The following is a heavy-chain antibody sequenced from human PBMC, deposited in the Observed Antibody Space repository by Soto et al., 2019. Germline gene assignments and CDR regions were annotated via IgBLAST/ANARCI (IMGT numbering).Heavy chain of an antibody. CDR2: IYYSGST. D-gene: IGHD3-3*01. CDR1: GGSISSYY. Sequence: CTVSGGSISSYYWSWIRQPPGKGLEWIGYIYYSGSTNYNPSLKSRVTISVDTSKNQFSLKLSSVTAADTAVYYCARILEWDRPGAYYYYMDVWGKGTTVTVSS. V-gene: IGHV4-59*01. J-gene: IGHJ6*03. CDR3: ARILEWDRPGAYYYYMDV.